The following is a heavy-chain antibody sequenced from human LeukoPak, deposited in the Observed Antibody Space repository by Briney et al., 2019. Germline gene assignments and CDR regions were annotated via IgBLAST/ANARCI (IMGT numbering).Heavy chain of an antibody. Sequence: GGSLRLSCAASGFTFSSYVMSWVRQAPGKGLEWVSAIRGTGDTYYVDSVKGRLTTSRDNSKNTLYLEMNSLRAEDTAVYYCAKGFGWSFDLWGRGTLVTVSS. J-gene: IGHJ2*01. D-gene: IGHD3-10*01. V-gene: IGHV3-23*01. CDR3: AKGFGWSFDL. CDR2: IRGTGDT. CDR1: GFTFSSYV.